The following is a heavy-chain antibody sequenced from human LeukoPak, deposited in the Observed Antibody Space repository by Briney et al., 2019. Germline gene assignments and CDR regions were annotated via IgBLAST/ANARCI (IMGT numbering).Heavy chain of an antibody. J-gene: IGHJ4*02. CDR3: ARGADSSGYYSIFYFDY. D-gene: IGHD3-22*01. Sequence: SETLSLTCSVSGGSISSHYWSWIRQPPGKGLEWIGYIYYSGSTNYNPSLKSRVTISVDTSKNQFSLKLSSVTAADTAVYYCARGADSSGYYSIFYFDYWGQGTLVTVSS. CDR2: IYYSGST. V-gene: IGHV4-59*11. CDR1: GGSISSHY.